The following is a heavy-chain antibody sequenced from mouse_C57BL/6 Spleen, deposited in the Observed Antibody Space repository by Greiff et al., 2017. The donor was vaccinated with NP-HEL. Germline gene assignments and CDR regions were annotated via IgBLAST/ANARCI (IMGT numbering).Heavy chain of an antibody. Sequence: QVQLKQPGAELVMPGASVKLSCKASGYTFTSYWMHWVKQRPGQGLEWTGEIDPSDSYTNYHQKFKGKSTLTVDKSSSSAYMLLSSLTSEDSAVYYCARSGRSHFDVWGTETTVTVSS. CDR1: GYTFTSYW. V-gene: IGHV1-69*01. CDR2: IDPSDSYT. D-gene: IGHD1-1*01. CDR3: ARSGRSHFDV. J-gene: IGHJ1*03.